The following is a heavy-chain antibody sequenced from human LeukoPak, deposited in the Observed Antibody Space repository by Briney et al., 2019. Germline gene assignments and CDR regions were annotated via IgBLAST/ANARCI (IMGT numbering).Heavy chain of an antibody. V-gene: IGHV4-61*01. J-gene: IGHJ5*01. CDR1: GGSVSSGSDF. CDR2: IYYTGAT. Sequence: SETLSLTCTVPGGSVSSGSDFWSWIRQPPGKGLEWIGHIYYTGATNYNPSLSSRVTISLDTSKNQFSLKLNSVTAADTAVYYCAVLWLGGLYSWLDPWGQGHLVTVSS. D-gene: IGHD3-10*01. CDR3: AVLWLGGLYSWLDP.